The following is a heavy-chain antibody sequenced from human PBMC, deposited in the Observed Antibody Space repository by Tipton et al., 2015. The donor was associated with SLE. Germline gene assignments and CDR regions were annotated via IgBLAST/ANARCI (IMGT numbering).Heavy chain of an antibody. Sequence: TLSLTCTVSGGSISSHYWSWIRQPPGRGLEWIGYMGYSGNSHYDPSLKSRVTISLDTSENQFSLKLSSVTAADTAVYYCARGRITMVRGRRSYYYMDVWGKGTTVTVSS. CDR2: MGYSGNS. V-gene: IGHV4-59*11. J-gene: IGHJ6*03. CDR3: ARGRITMVRGRRSYYYMDV. D-gene: IGHD3-10*01. CDR1: GGSISSHY.